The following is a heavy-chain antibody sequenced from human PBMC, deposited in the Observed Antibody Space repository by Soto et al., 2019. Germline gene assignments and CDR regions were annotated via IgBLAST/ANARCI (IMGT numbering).Heavy chain of an antibody. CDR2: IIPIFGTA. CDR1: GGTFSSYA. V-gene: IGHV1-69*13. J-gene: IGHJ6*02. CDR3: ARDSTDCSSTSCRRAYYYYYGMDV. Sequence: SVKVSCRASGGTFSSYAISWVRQAPGQGLEWMGGIIPIFGTANYAQKFQGRVTITADESTSTAYMELSSLRSEDTAVYYCARDSTDCSSTSCRRAYYYYYGMDVWGQGTTVTVSS. D-gene: IGHD2-2*01.